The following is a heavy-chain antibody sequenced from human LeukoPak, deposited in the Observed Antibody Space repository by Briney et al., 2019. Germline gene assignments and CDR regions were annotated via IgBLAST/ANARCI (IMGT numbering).Heavy chain of an antibody. CDR2: IYYSGST. CDR1: GGSISSSSYY. J-gene: IGHJ5*02. CDR3: ARDYGSGSYSRRYNWFDP. Sequence: SETLSLTCTVSGGSISSSSYYWGWIRQPPGKGLEWIGSIYYSGSTYYNPSLKSRVTISVDTSKNQFSLKLSSVTAADTAVYYCARDYGSGSYSRRYNWFDPWGQGTLVTVSS. D-gene: IGHD3-10*01. V-gene: IGHV4-39*02.